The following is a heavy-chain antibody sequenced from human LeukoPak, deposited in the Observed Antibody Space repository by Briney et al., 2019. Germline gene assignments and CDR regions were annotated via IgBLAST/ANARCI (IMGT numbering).Heavy chain of an antibody. V-gene: IGHV3-23*01. CDR3: AKHSDSSGYYYVHFDY. J-gene: IGHJ4*02. CDR1: GFTFSSYS. CDR2: ISGSGGST. Sequence: PGGSLRLSCAASGFTFSSYSMNWVRQAPGKGLEWVSAISGSGGSTYYADSVKGRFTISRDNSKNTLYLQMNSLRAEDTAVYYCAKHSDSSGYYYVHFDYWGQGTLVTVSS. D-gene: IGHD3-22*01.